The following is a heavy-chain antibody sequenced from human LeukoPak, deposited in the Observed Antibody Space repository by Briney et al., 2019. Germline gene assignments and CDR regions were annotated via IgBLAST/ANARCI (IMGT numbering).Heavy chain of an antibody. V-gene: IGHV4-34*01. CDR1: GGSFSGYY. J-gene: IGHJ4*02. D-gene: IGHD4-17*01. CDR2: INHSGST. CDR3: ARGPYGDHLDY. Sequence: SETLSLTCAVYGGSFSGYYWSWIRQPPGKGREWIGEINHSGSTNYNPSLKSRVTISVDTSKNQFSLKPSSVTGADTAVYYCARGPYGDHLDYWGQGTLVTVSS.